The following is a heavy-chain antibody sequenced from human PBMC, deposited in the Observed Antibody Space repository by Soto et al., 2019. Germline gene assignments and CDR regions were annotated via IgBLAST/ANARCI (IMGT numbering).Heavy chain of an antibody. CDR1: GGSFSGYY. D-gene: IGHD3-10*01. CDR2: INHSGST. V-gene: IGHV4-34*01. CDR3: ARAAEAYYGSGRKGKLDY. J-gene: IGHJ4*02. Sequence: SETLSLTCAVYGGSFSGYYWSWIRQPPGKGLEWIGEINHSGSTNYNPSLKSRVTISVDTSKNQFSLKLSSVTAADTAVYYCARAAEAYYGSGRKGKLDYWGQGTLVTVSS.